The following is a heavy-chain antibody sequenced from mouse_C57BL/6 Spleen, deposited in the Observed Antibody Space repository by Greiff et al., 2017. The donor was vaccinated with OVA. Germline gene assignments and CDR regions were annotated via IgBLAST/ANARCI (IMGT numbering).Heavy chain of an antibody. CDR1: GYTFTDYY. V-gene: IGHV1-26*01. CDR2: INPNNGGT. Sequence: EVQLQQSGPELVKPGASVKISCKASGYTFTDYYMNWVKQSHGKSLEWIGDINPNNGGTSYNQKFKGKATLTVDKSSSTAYMELRSLTSEDSAVYYCARRATTVAPFAYWGQGTLVTVSA. J-gene: IGHJ3*01. CDR3: ARRATTVAPFAY. D-gene: IGHD1-1*01.